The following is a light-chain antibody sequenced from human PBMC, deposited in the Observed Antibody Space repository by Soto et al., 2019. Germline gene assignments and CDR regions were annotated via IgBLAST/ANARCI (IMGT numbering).Light chain of an antibody. Sequence: DIVMTQSPDSLAVSLGEXATINRKSSQSVLYSSNNKNYLAWYQQKPGQPPKLLIYWASTRESGVPDRFSGSGSGTDFTLTISSLQAEDVAVYYCQQYYSTPWTFGQGTKVDIK. CDR2: WAS. J-gene: IGKJ1*01. V-gene: IGKV4-1*01. CDR1: QSVLYSSNNKNY. CDR3: QQYYSTPWT.